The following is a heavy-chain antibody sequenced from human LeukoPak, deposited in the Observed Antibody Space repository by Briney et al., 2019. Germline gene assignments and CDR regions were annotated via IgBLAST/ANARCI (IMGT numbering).Heavy chain of an antibody. J-gene: IGHJ4*02. D-gene: IGHD1-1*01. Sequence: KPSQTLSLTCTVSGGSISSGGYYWSWIRQHPGKGLEWIGYIYYSGSTYYNPSLKSRVTISVDTSKNQFSLKLSSVTAADTAVYYCARAELNWYYFDYWGQGTLVTVSS. CDR2: IYYSGST. CDR1: GGSISSGGYY. CDR3: ARAELNWYYFDY. V-gene: IGHV4-31*03.